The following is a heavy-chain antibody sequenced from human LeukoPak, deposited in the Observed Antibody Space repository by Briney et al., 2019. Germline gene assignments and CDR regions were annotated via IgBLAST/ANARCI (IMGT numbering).Heavy chain of an antibody. Sequence: PGRSLRLSCAASGFTFSSYAMHWVRQAPGKGLEWVAVISYDGSNKYYADSVKGRFTISRDNSKNTLYLQMNSLRAEDTAVYYCAREGSSSWYSLAPLRCFDPWGQGTLVTVSS. CDR3: AREGSSSWYSLAPLRCFDP. D-gene: IGHD6-13*01. V-gene: IGHV3-30*04. J-gene: IGHJ5*02. CDR1: GFTFSSYA. CDR2: ISYDGSNK.